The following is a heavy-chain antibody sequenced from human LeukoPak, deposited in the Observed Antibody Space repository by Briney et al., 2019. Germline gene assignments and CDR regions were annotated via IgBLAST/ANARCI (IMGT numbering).Heavy chain of an antibody. CDR2: ISDDGSNK. V-gene: IGHV3-30*18. CDR3: AKGLSGSSWYLNWFDP. J-gene: IGHJ5*02. CDR1: GFTFSSYG. Sequence: PGRSLRLSCAASGFTFSSYGMHWVRQAPGKGLEWVAVISDDGSNKYYVASVKGRFTISRDNSKNTLYLQMSGLRVEDTAVYYCAKGLSGSSWYLNWFDPWGQGTLVTVSS. D-gene: IGHD6-13*01.